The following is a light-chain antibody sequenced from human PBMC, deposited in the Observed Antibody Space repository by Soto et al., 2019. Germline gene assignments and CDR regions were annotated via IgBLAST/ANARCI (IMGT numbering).Light chain of an antibody. Sequence: QSALTQPASVSGSPGQSITISCTGTSSDVGNFNLVSWYQQHPAKAPKLMIYEGSKRPSRVSSRFSGSKSGDTASLTISGLQAEDEADYYCCSYAGSSSDVFGTGTKLTVL. CDR3: CSYAGSSSDV. CDR1: SSDVGNFNL. CDR2: EGS. J-gene: IGLJ1*01. V-gene: IGLV2-23*01.